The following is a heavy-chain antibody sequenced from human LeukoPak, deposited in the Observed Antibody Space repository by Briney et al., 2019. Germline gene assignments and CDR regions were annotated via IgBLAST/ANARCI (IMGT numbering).Heavy chain of an antibody. CDR1: GGTFSSYD. V-gene: IGHV1-69*13. J-gene: IGHJ6*03. D-gene: IGHD6-13*01. CDR2: IIPIFGTA. CDR3: ARGRQQLEPPIAPFDYYYYYYMDV. Sequence: SVKVSCKASGGTFSSYDITWVRQAPGQGLEWMGGIIPIFGTADYAQKFQGRVTITADESTSTAYMELSSLRSEDTAVYYCARGRQQLEPPIAPFDYYYYYYMDVWGKGTTVTVSS.